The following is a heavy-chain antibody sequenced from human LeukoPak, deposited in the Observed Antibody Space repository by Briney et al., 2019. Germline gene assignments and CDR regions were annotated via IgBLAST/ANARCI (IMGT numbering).Heavy chain of an antibody. Sequence: SETLSLTCTVPGGSVSSDEYNWSWIRQTPGKGLEWIGYIYYSGSTYYNPSLKSRLTISVDTSKNQFSLKLRSVTAADTAVYYCASGPVHNWFDPWGQGTLVTVSS. V-gene: IGHV4-30-4*01. CDR1: GGSVSSDEYN. CDR2: IYYSGST. CDR3: ASGPVHNWFDP. J-gene: IGHJ5*02.